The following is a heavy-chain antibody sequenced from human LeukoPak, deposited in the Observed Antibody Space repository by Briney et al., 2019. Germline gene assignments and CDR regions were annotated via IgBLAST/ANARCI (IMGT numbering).Heavy chain of an antibody. CDR1: GFTFSNYA. V-gene: IGHV3-30*18. Sequence: PGRSLRLSCAASGFTFSNYAMHWVRQGPGKGLEWVAAISYDGSNKYYADSVKGQFTISRDNSKNTLYLQMNSLRAEDTAVYYCAKDRRPNNYHASGTHYWGQGTLVTVSS. J-gene: IGHJ4*02. D-gene: IGHD3-10*01. CDR3: AKDRRPNNYHASGTHY. CDR2: ISYDGSNK.